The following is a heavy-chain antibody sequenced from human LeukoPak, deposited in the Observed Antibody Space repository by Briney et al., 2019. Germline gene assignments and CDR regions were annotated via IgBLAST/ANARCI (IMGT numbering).Heavy chain of an antibody. Sequence: PSETLSPTCTVSGGSLSGDYWNWIRQPPGKGLEWIGYIYYTGTTDYSPSLKSRVTISLDMSKNQFSLKLRSVTAADTAVYYCARTNAFGNRGQGTMVTVSS. J-gene: IGHJ3*02. CDR2: IYYTGTT. CDR1: GGSLSGDY. CDR3: ARTNAFGN. V-gene: IGHV4-59*01.